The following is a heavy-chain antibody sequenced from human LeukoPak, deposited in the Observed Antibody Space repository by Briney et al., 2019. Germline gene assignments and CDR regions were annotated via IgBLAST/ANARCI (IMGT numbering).Heavy chain of an antibody. J-gene: IGHJ6*04. CDR2: IKYDGSEK. V-gene: IGHV3-7*03. CDR1: GFTFSSYW. D-gene: IGHD3-10*01. Sequence: GGSLRLSCAASGFTFSSYWMSWVRQAPGKGLEWVANIKYDGSEKYYVDSVKGRFTISRDNSKNTLYLQMNSLRAEDTAVYYCARDMGSFGMDVWGKGTTVTVSS. CDR3: ARDMGSFGMDV.